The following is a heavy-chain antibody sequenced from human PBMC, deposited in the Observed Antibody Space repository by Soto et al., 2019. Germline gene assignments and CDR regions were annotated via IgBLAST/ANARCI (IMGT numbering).Heavy chain of an antibody. D-gene: IGHD3-22*01. Sequence: QVQLVQSGAEVKKPGASVKVSCKASGYTFTNYYMHWVRQAPGQGLEWMGIINPSGGSTRNAQKFQGRVTMTRDTSTRTVYMELSSLRSEDTAVYYCARGRYDSSGSLSYYFDYWGQGTLVTVSS. CDR3: ARGRYDSSGSLSYYFDY. CDR1: GYTFTNYY. CDR2: INPSGGST. V-gene: IGHV1-46*01. J-gene: IGHJ4*02.